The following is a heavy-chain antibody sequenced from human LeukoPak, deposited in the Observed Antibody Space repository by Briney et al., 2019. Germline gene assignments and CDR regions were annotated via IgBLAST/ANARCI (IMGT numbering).Heavy chain of an antibody. CDR2: IYTSGST. CDR3: AHYYDSRGVGAFDI. D-gene: IGHD3-22*01. CDR1: GGSISSYY. J-gene: IGHJ3*02. Sequence: SETLSLICTVSGGSISSYYWSWIRQPAGKGLEWIGRIYTSGSTNYNPSLKSRVTMSVDTSKNQFSLKLSSVTAADTAVYYCAHYYDSRGVGAFDIWGQGTMVTVSS. V-gene: IGHV4-4*07.